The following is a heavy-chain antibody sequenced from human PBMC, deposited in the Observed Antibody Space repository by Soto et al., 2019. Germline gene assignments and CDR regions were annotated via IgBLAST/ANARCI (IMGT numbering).Heavy chain of an antibody. D-gene: IGHD3-10*01. J-gene: IGHJ4*02. CDR1: GGAFSNFA. CDR3: VRGGSGSRGDY. Sequence: QVQLVQSGAEMKKPGSSVKVSCKTSGGAFSNFAVSWVRQAPGQGLEWVGGITPILGTPSYAQKFQGRVTITADVSTTSAYMEITSLTSEDTALYYWVRGGSGSRGDYWGQGTLVTVSS. CDR2: ITPILGTP. V-gene: IGHV1-69*01.